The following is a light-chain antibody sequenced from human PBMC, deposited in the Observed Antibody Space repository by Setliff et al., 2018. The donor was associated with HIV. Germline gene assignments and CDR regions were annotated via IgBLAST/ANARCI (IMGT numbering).Light chain of an antibody. V-gene: IGLV2-14*01. Sequence: SALTQPASVSGSPGQSITISCTGTSSDVGAYNYVSWYRQHPAKAPKLMIYEVSNRPSGVSNRFSGSRSGNTASLTISGLQAEDEADYYCSSYTSSSTYVFGTGTKVTVL. CDR1: SSDVGAYNY. CDR2: EVS. CDR3: SSYTSSSTYV. J-gene: IGLJ1*01.